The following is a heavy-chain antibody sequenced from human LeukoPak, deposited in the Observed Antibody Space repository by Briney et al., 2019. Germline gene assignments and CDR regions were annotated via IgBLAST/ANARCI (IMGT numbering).Heavy chain of an antibody. D-gene: IGHD3-22*01. Sequence: ASVKVSCKASGYTFTGYYMHWLRQAPGQGLEWMGWINPNSGGANYAEKFQGRGTMTSDTSISTAYMELTRLRSDDTAVYYCARGRIGYYLDYWGQGTLVPVSS. J-gene: IGHJ4*02. CDR2: INPNSGGA. CDR1: GYTFTGYY. V-gene: IGHV1-2*02. CDR3: ARGRIGYYLDY.